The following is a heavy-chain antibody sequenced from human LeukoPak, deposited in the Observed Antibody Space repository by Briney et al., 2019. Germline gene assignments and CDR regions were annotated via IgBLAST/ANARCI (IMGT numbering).Heavy chain of an antibody. CDR3: ARVAGHVRSGYRDY. Sequence: ASVKVSCKASGYTFTGYYMHWVRQAPGQGLEWMGWINPNSGGTNYAQKFQGRVTMTRDTSISTAYMELSRLRSDDTAVYYCARVAGHVRSGYRDYWGQGTLVTVSS. CDR1: GYTFTGYY. D-gene: IGHD3-3*02. V-gene: IGHV1-2*02. J-gene: IGHJ4*02. CDR2: INPNSGGT.